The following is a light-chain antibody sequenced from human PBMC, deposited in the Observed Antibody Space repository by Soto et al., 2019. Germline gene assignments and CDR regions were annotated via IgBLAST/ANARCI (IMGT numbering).Light chain of an antibody. CDR1: SGDIGGYDY. CDR3: SSYAGSINPYV. V-gene: IGLV2-8*01. Sequence: QSALTQPPSASGSPGQSVTISFTGTSGDIGGYDYVSWYQQHPGKAPKLMIYEVTKRPLGVPDRFSGSKSGNTASLTVSGLQAEDEADYYCSSYAGSINPYVFGTGTKVTVL. J-gene: IGLJ1*01. CDR2: EVT.